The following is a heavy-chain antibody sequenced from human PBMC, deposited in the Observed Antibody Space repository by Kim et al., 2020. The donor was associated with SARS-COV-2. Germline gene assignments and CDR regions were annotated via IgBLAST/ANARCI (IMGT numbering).Heavy chain of an antibody. D-gene: IGHD6-19*01. V-gene: IGHV4-39*01. Sequence: SETLSLTCTVSGGSISSSSYYWGWIRQPPGKGLEWIGSIYYSGSTYYNPSLKSRVTISVDTSKNQFSLKLSSVTAADTAVYYCARHGVSGWYRYYFDYWGQGTLVTVSS. CDR2: IYYSGST. CDR1: GGSISSSSYY. CDR3: ARHGVSGWYRYYFDY. J-gene: IGHJ4*02.